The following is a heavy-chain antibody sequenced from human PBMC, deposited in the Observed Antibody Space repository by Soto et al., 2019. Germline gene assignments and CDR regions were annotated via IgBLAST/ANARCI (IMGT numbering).Heavy chain of an antibody. CDR3: ARQHLVVPVAAAIDY. Sequence: EVQLVESGGGSVQPGGSLRLSCAASGFTFSGSTIHWVRQTSGKGLEWVGRIPSKINTYATAYAASVQGRFTITRDDSKNPAYLQMNSLKSEDTAMYYCARQHLVVPVAAAIDYWGQGTPVTVSS. D-gene: IGHD2-2*01. V-gene: IGHV3-73*02. CDR2: IPSKINTYAT. J-gene: IGHJ4*02. CDR1: GFTFSGST.